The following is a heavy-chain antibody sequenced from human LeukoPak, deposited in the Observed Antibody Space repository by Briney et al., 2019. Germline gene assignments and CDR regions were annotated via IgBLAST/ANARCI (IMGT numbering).Heavy chain of an antibody. CDR2: IYYSGST. J-gene: IGHJ3*02. CDR3: ARESSGWLARFGAFDI. CDR1: GGSISSSSYY. D-gene: IGHD6-19*01. V-gene: IGHV4-39*07. Sequence: PSETLSLTCTVSGGSISSSSYYWGWIRQPPGKGLEWIGSIYYSGSTYYNPSLKSRVTISVDTSKNQFSLKLSSVTAADTAVYYCARESSGWLARFGAFDIWGQGTMVTVSS.